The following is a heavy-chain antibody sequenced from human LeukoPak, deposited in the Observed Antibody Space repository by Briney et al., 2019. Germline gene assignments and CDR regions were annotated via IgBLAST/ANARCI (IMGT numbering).Heavy chain of an antibody. V-gene: IGHV1-2*02. Sequence: ASVKISCKTSGYTFTAYYLHWVRQAPGQGLEWMGWINPNSGGASFAQKFQGRVTMTRDTSITTAYMELSSLRSDDTAMYYCARDGIYSATFDAFDIWGQGTMVTVSS. J-gene: IGHJ3*02. CDR2: INPNSGGA. CDR1: GYTFTAYY. CDR3: ARDGIYSATFDAFDI. D-gene: IGHD3-3*02.